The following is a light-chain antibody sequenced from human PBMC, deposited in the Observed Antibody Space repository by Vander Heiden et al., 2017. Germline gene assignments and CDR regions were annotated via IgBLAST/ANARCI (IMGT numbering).Light chain of an antibody. J-gene: IGLJ3*02. CDR3: ATWDDSLRGWV. CDR1: GSNIGSNY. V-gene: IGLV1-47*01. Sequence: QSVLTQPPSASGTPGQRVTISCSGSGSNIGSNYVYWYQQLPGTAPKLLMYSNNQRPSGVPDRFSGSKSGTSASLAISGLRSEDEADYYCATWDDSLRGWVFGGGTKLTVL. CDR2: SNN.